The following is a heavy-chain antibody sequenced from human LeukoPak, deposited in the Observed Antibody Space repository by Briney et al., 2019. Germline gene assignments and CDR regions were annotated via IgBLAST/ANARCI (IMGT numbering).Heavy chain of an antibody. D-gene: IGHD3-22*01. V-gene: IGHV3-30*02. CDR3: VKGLYYYDSSRYYRKDN. Sequence: GGSLRLSCAASGFDFGDYGMHWVRQAPGRGLEWLAFTRYDGDENFKYYADSVKGRFTISRDNSKNMLYLQVNSLRDEDTAVYYCVKGLYYYDSSRYYRKDNWGQGTRVTVSS. CDR2: TRYDGDENFK. J-gene: IGHJ4*02. CDR1: GFDFGDYG.